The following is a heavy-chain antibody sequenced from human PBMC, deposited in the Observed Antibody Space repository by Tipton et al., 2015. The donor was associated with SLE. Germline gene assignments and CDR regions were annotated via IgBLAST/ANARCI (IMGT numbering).Heavy chain of an antibody. CDR3: ARDPFSGSSNFDY. Sequence: AVSGFTVSSNYMSWVRQAPGKGLEWVSVIYSGGSTYYADSVKGRFTISRDNSKNTLYLQMNSLRAEDTAVYYCARDPFSGSSNFDYWGQGTLVTVSS. D-gene: IGHD1-26*01. CDR1: GFTVSSNY. V-gene: IGHV3-66*01. J-gene: IGHJ4*02. CDR2: IYSGGST.